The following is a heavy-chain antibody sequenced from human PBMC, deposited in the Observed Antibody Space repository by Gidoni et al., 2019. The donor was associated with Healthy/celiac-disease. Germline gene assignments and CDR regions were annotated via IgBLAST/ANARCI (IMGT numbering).Heavy chain of an antibody. CDR3: AKGVVVPAAMAFGAFDI. D-gene: IGHD2-2*01. V-gene: IGHV3-23*04. CDR2: ISGSGGST. J-gene: IGHJ3*02. CDR1: GLTFSSDA. Sequence: EVQLVESGGGLGQPGGSRRLSCAACGLTFSSDAMSWVRQAPGKGLEWVSDISGSGGSTYYADSVKGRFTISRDNSKNTLYLKMNSLRAEDTAVYYCAKGVVVPAAMAFGAFDIWGQGTMVTVSS.